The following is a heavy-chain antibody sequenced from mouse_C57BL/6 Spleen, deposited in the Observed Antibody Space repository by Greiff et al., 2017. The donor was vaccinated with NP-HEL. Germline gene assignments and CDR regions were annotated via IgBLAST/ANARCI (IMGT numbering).Heavy chain of an antibody. D-gene: IGHD2-4*01. Sequence: QVQLKQSGAELVRPGASVTLSCKASGYTFTDYEMHWVKQTPVHGLEWIGAIDPETGGTAYNQKFKGKAILTADKSSSTAYMELRSLTSEDSAVYYCTRSGYYDYEGYAMDYWGQGTSVTVSS. V-gene: IGHV1-15*01. CDR1: GYTFTDYE. CDR3: TRSGYYDYEGYAMDY. CDR2: IDPETGGT. J-gene: IGHJ4*01.